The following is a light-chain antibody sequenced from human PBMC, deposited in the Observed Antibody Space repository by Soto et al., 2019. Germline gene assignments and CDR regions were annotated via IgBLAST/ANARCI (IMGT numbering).Light chain of an antibody. CDR1: NSDVGGYNY. V-gene: IGLV2-8*01. J-gene: IGLJ1*01. Sequence: QSALTQPPSASGSPGQSVAISCTGTNSDVGGYNYVSWYQQHPGKAPKLMIYEVNKRPSGVPDRFSGSKSGNTASLTVSGLDAEDAADYYCSSYAGSSNVFGTGTKVTVL. CDR2: EVN. CDR3: SSYAGSSNV.